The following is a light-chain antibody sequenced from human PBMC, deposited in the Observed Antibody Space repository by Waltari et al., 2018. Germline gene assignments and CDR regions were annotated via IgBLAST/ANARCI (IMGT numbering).Light chain of an antibody. Sequence: ELVLTQSPGTLSLSPGERATLPCRASQSVSSSYLAWYQQKPGQAPRLLIYGASSRATGIPDRFSGSGSGTDFTLTISRLEPEDFAVYYCQQYGGPTFTFGPGTKVDMK. CDR1: QSVSSSY. CDR3: QQYGGPTFT. CDR2: GAS. V-gene: IGKV3-20*01. J-gene: IGKJ3*01.